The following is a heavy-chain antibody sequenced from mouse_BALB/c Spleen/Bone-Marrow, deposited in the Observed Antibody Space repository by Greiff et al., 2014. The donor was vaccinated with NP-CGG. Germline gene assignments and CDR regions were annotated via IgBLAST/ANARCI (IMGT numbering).Heavy chain of an antibody. Sequence: EVQLQQSGPELEKPGASVKISCKASGYSFTGYNMNWVKQSNGKSLEWIGNIYPYYGGTNYNQKFKGKATLTVDKSSSTAYMQLKSMTSEDSADYYCARSDDRYDPYARDYWGQGTSVTVSS. D-gene: IGHD2-14*01. CDR3: ARSDDRYDPYARDY. CDR2: IYPYYGGT. CDR1: GYSFTGYN. J-gene: IGHJ4*01. V-gene: IGHV1-39*01.